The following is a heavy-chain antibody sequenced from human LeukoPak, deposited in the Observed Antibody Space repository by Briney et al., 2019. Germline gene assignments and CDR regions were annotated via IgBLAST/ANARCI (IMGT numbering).Heavy chain of an antibody. V-gene: IGHV4-34*01. J-gene: IGHJ4*02. Sequence: SETLSLTCAVYGGSFSGYYWSWIRQPPGKGLEWIGGINHSGSTNYNPSLKSRVTISVDTSKNQFSLKLSSVTAADTAVYYCARKRWLDYWGQGTLVTVSS. CDR3: ARKRWLDY. CDR1: GGSFSGYY. D-gene: IGHD5-24*01. CDR2: INHSGST.